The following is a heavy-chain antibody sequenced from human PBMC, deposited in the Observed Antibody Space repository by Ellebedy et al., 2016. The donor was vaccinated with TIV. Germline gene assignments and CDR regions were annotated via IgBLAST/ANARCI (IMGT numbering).Heavy chain of an antibody. CDR2: INPYYRNT. CDR1: GYTFTSYG. J-gene: IGHJ5*02. CDR3: ARGPNVGGTRFDP. V-gene: IGHV1-8*02. Sequence: ASVKVSCKASGYTFTSYGISWVRQAPGQGLEWMGWINPYYRNTSHSQKFQGRVTMTRDTSISTAYMELSSLRSEDTAVYYCARGPNVGGTRFDPWGQGTLVTVSS. D-gene: IGHD1/OR15-1a*01.